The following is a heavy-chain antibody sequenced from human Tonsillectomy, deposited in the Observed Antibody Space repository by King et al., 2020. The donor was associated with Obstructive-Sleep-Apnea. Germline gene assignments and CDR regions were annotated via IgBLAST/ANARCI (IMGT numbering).Heavy chain of an antibody. V-gene: IGHV3-30*02. Sequence: VQLMESGGGVVQPGRSLRLSGAASGVTFSSYGMHWVRQAPGKGLEWVSFIRYDGGDKYYADSVKGRFSISRDNSRNTLFLQMNSLRPDDTAVDYCAKDLYAYCSGGSCYDGFDYWGQGTLVTVSS. J-gene: IGHJ4*02. CDR2: IRYDGGDK. D-gene: IGHD2-15*01. CDR1: GVTFSSYG. CDR3: AKDLYAYCSGGSCYDGFDY.